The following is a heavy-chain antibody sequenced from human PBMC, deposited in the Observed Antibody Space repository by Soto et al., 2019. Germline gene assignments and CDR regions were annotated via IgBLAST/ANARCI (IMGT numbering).Heavy chain of an antibody. CDR2: LSWNSGNI. V-gene: IGHV3-9*01. CDR3: AKDHMAWAGLFDS. Sequence: GGSLRLSCAASGLTFDNYAMHWVRQVPGKGLEWVSGLSWNSGNIGYADSVKGRFTISRDNAQNSLYLQMNSLRSEDTAFYYCAKDHMAWAGLFDSWGQGTLVTVS. J-gene: IGHJ4*02. D-gene: IGHD6-19*01. CDR1: GLTFDNYA.